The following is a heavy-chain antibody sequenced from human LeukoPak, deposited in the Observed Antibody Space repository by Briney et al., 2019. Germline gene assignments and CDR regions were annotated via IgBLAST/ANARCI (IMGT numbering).Heavy chain of an antibody. D-gene: IGHD1-26*01. J-gene: IGHJ4*02. V-gene: IGHV4-4*07. CDR1: GGSISSYY. CDR3: AKSGGYGLIDY. CDR2: IYTSGTT. Sequence: PSETLSLTCTVSGGSISSYYWSWIRQPAGKGLEWIGRIYTSGTTHYNPSLKSRVTMSVDTSKNQFSLKLSSVTAADTAMYYCAKSGGYGLIDYWGQGTRVTVSS.